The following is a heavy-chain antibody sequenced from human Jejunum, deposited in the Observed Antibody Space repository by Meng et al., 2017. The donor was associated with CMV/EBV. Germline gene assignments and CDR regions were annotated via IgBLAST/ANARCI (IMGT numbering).Heavy chain of an antibody. CDR1: GGSISSSNYY. CDR2: IYYSGRT. J-gene: IGHJ5*02. V-gene: IGHV4-39*01. D-gene: IGHD3-10*01. CDR3: ARRSPYYPVDP. Sequence: VSGGSISSSNYYWGWIRQPPGKGLEWIGSIYYSGRTYYNPSLKGRVTISVDTSKNQFSLKLNSVTAADTAVYYCARRSPYYPVDPWGQGTLVTVSS.